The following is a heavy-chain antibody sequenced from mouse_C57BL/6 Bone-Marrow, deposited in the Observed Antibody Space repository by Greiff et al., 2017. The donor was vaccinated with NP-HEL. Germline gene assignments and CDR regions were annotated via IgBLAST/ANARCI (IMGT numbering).Heavy chain of an antibody. Sequence: QVQLQQSGAELARPGASVKMSCKASGYTFTSYTMHWVKQRPGQGLEWIGYINPSSGYTKYNQKFKDKATLTADKSSSTAYMQLSSLTSEDSAVYYCARSPYYDGSSYWYFDVWGTGTTVTVSS. CDR2: INPSSGYT. V-gene: IGHV1-4*01. D-gene: IGHD1-1*01. CDR3: ARSPYYDGSSYWYFDV. CDR1: GYTFTSYT. J-gene: IGHJ1*03.